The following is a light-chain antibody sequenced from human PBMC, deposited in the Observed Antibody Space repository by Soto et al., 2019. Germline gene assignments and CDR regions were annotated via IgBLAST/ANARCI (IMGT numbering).Light chain of an antibody. J-gene: IGLJ3*02. CDR2: EVT. V-gene: IGLV2-8*01. CDR3: SSYAASNNFYFV. CDR1: SSDVDGYNY. Sequence: QSALTQPPSASGSPGQSVTISCTGTSSDVDGYNYVSWYQQYPGRAPKLMIYEVTKRPSGVPDRFSGSKSGNPASLTVSGLHAEDEADYYCSSYAASNNFYFVFGGGTKLTVL.